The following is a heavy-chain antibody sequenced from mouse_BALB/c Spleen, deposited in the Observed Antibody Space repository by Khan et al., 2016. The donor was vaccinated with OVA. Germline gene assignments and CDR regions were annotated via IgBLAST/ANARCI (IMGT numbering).Heavy chain of an antibody. V-gene: IGHV3-2*02. CDR2: ISYIGST. D-gene: IGHD1-1*01. Sequence: EVELVESGPGLVKPSQSLSLTCTVTGYSITSAYAWNWIRQFPGNKLEWMGYISYIGSTNYNPSLKSRTSIKRDTSKNQFFLQLNAETTEDTATYYCARDGSRYNYAMDYWGQGTSVTVSS. J-gene: IGHJ4*01. CDR3: ARDGSRYNYAMDY. CDR1: GYSITSAYA.